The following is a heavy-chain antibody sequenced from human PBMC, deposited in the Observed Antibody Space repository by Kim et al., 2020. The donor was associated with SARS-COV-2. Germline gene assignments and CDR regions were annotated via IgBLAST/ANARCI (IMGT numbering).Heavy chain of an antibody. CDR1: GFTLSDYA. CDR2: ISSSSGKI. J-gene: IGHJ4*02. Sequence: GGSLRLSCEASGFTLSDYAMNWVRQTPGKGLEWVSYISSSSGKIDYADSVKGRFTISRDNANNALFLQMNSLRDEETALYYCARDRSLGSRVVYYFDYWGRETLVTVSS. V-gene: IGHV3-48*02. CDR3: ARDRSLGSRVVYYFDY. D-gene: IGHD5-18*01.